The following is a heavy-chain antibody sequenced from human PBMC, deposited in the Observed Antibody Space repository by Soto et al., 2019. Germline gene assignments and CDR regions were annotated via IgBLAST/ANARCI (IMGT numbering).Heavy chain of an antibody. CDR2: SYYSGST. V-gene: IGHV4-39*01. CDR1: GGSISSSSYY. D-gene: IGHD3-22*01. J-gene: IGHJ4*02. Sequence: QLQLQESGPGLVKPSETLSLTCTVSGGSISSSSYYWGWIRQPPGKGLEWIGSSYYSGSTYYNPSLKRRVTISVDTSKNQFSLKLSSVTAADTAVYYCATHARSSGDYWGQGTLVTVSS. CDR3: ATHARSSGDY.